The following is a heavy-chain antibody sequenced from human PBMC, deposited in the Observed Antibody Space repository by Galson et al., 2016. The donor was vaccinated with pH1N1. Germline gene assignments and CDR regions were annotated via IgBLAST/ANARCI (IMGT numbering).Heavy chain of an antibody. CDR1: GFSLTTPGEG. Sequence: PALVTPPQTVTLTCVFSGFSLTTPGEGVGWIRQPPGKALEWLAIIYWNDDERYSPSLENRLTISKDTSKNQVVLTMANMDPVDTATYYFAHNSWTTVSRYKYLEIWGQGITVTVSS. CDR2: IYWNDDE. J-gene: IGHJ3*02. CDR3: AHNSWTTVSRYKYLEI. D-gene: IGHD4-17*01. V-gene: IGHV2-5*01.